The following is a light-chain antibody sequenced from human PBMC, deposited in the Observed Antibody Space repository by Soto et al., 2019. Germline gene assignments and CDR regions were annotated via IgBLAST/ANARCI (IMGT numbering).Light chain of an antibody. J-gene: IGKJ1*01. CDR3: QQYGSPPQT. CDR1: QSVSSSY. V-gene: IGKV3-20*01. Sequence: EIVLTQSPGTLSLSPGERATLSCRASQSVSSSYLAWYQQKPGQAPRLLIYGASSRATGIPDRFGGSGSGTDFTLTISRLEPEDFAVYYCQQYGSPPQTFGQGTKVDIK. CDR2: GAS.